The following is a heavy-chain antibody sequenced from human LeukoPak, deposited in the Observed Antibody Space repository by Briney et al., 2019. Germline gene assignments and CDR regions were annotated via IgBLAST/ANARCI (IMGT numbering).Heavy chain of an antibody. D-gene: IGHD2-2*01. V-gene: IGHV3-23*01. CDR1: GFTFSSYA. J-gene: IGHJ1*01. CDR3: AKDINYCSSTSCRGLRIRYFQH. CDR2: ISGSGGST. Sequence: GGSLRLSCAASGFTFSSYAMSWVRQAPGKGLEWVSAISGSGGSTYYADSVKGRFTISRDNSKNTLYLQMNSLRAEDTAVYYCAKDINYCSSTSCRGLRIRYFQHWGQGTLVTVSS.